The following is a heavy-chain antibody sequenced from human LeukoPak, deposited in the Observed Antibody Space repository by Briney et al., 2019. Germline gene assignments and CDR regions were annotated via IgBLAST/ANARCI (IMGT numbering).Heavy chain of an antibody. V-gene: IGHV4-30-4*01. D-gene: IGHD3-10*02. CDR3: ASYFVGNGGRGY. J-gene: IGHJ4*02. CDR1: GASIRSGDYY. CDR2: VYDSWNN. Sequence: SETLSLTCTVSGASIRSGDYYWSWIRQPPGKGLEWLGSVYDSWNNYYNPSLESRITMSVDTSKNQYSLELSSVIAADTAVYYCASYFVGNGGRGYWGQGALVTVSS.